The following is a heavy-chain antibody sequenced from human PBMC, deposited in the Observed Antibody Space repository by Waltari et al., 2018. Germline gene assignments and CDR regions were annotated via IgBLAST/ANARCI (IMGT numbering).Heavy chain of an antibody. CDR2: ISSNGGST. CDR3: ARDLSYCSSTSCYIGAFDI. V-gene: IGHV3-64*01. CDR1: GFTFSSYA. Sequence: EVQLVESGGGLVQPGGSLRLSCAASGFTFSSYAMHWVRQAPGKGLEYVSAISSNGGSTYYANSVKGRFTISRDKSKNTLYLQMGSLRAEDMAVYYCARDLSYCSSTSCYIGAFDIWGQGTMVTVSS. J-gene: IGHJ3*02. D-gene: IGHD2-2*02.